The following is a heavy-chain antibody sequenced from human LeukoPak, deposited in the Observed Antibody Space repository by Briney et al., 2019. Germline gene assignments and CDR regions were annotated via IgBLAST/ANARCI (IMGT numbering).Heavy chain of an antibody. D-gene: IGHD1-14*01. J-gene: IGHJ3*02. CDR1: GGSFRVYY. CDR2: INHSGST. CDR3: ARESVRTDAFDI. V-gene: IGHV4-34*01. Sequence: SETLSLTCDVYGGSFRVYYWSWIRQPPGKGLEWIGEINHSGSTNYNPSLKSRVTISVDTSKNQFSLKLSSVTAADTAVYYCARESVRTDAFDIWGQGTMVTVSS.